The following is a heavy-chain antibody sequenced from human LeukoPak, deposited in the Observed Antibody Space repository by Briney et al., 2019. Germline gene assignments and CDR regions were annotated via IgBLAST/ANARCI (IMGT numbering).Heavy chain of an antibody. D-gene: IGHD3-10*01. CDR1: GGTFSSYA. V-gene: IGHV1-69*04. CDR3: ATVFSSLWFGELYGPGDY. Sequence: GSSVKVSCKASGGTFSSYAISWVRQAPGQGLEWMGRIIPILGIANYAQKFQGRVTITADKSTSTAYMELSSLRSEDTAVYYCATVFSSLWFGELYGPGDYWGQGTLVTVSS. CDR2: IIPILGIA. J-gene: IGHJ4*02.